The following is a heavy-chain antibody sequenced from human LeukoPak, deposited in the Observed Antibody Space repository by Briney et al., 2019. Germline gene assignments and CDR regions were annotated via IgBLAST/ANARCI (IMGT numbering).Heavy chain of an antibody. Sequence: SETLSLTCTVSGYTISSGYCWGWIRQPPGKGLEWIGIIHHGGSTYYNPSLKSRVTISADTSKNRISLKLTSVTAADTAVYYCARDRGQFGFDYWGQGTLVTVSS. V-gene: IGHV4-38-2*02. CDR3: ARDRGQFGFDY. D-gene: IGHD3-16*01. J-gene: IGHJ4*02. CDR2: IHHGGST. CDR1: GYTISSGYC.